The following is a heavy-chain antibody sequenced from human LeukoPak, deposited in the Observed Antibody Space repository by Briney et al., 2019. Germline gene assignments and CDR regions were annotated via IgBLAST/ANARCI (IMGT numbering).Heavy chain of an antibody. D-gene: IGHD6-13*01. Sequence: PGGSLRLSCAASGFTFSRYWMQWVRQAPGKGLVWVSRINSDESSTSYADSVKGRFTISRDNSKNTLYLQMNSPRAEDTAVYYCARDGQLVLNLYYFDYWGQGTLDAVSS. CDR2: INSDESST. J-gene: IGHJ4*02. V-gene: IGHV3-74*01. CDR3: ARDGQLVLNLYYFDY. CDR1: GFTFSRYW.